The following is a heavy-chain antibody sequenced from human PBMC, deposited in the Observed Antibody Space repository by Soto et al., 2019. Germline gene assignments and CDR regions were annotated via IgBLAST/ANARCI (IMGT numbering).Heavy chain of an antibody. J-gene: IGHJ5*02. V-gene: IGHV1-46*01. D-gene: IGHD3-3*01. Sequence: GAAVMVSCKASGYDFTSHYMHWVRQAPGQGLEWMGIINPIGGSTNYAQKFQGRVTMTRDTSTSTVYMELSSLRSEDTAVYYCARGFYDFGVPWGQGTLVTVSS. CDR1: GYDFTSHY. CDR3: ARGFYDFGVP. CDR2: INPIGGST.